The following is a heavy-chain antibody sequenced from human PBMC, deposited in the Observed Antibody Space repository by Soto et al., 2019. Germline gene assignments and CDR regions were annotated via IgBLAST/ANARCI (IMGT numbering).Heavy chain of an antibody. J-gene: IGHJ6*02. V-gene: IGHV4-4*07. CDR1: GGSISSYY. D-gene: IGHD4-4*01. Sequence: KTSETLSLTCTVSGGSISSYYWSWIRQPAGKGLEWIGRIYTSGSTNYNPSLKSRVTMSVDTSKNQFSLKLSSVTAADTAVYYCARDLDYRVSYYYGMDVWGQGTTVTVSS. CDR3: ARDLDYRVSYYYGMDV. CDR2: IYTSGST.